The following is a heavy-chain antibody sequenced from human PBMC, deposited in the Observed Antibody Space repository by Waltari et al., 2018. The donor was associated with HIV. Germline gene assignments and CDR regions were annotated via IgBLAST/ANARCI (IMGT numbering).Heavy chain of an antibody. D-gene: IGHD3-22*01. J-gene: IGHJ4*02. CDR2: ILYDGDNK. Sequence: QVQLVESGGGVVQPGRSLRLSCAASGFTFSNFAMHWVRQAPGKGLEWGAVILYDGDNKYYADSVKGRFTISRDNSKNTLYLQMNSLRVEDTAVYYCARGGYYYDISGYYHYWGQGTLVTVSS. CDR3: ARGGYYYDISGYYHY. V-gene: IGHV3-33*01. CDR1: GFTFSNFA.